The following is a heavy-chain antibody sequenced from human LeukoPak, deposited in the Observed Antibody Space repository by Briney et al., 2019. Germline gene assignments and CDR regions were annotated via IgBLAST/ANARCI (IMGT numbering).Heavy chain of an antibody. CDR3: ARSVPDYTRFDF. Sequence: SGGSLRLSCVASGFTFSDYAMNWVRQAPGKGPEWVSTFKTNYNQVYYAESVRGRFTISTDNSKNTAYLQMNSLRVEDTALYYCARSVPDYTRFDFWGQGTLVTVSS. CDR1: GFTFSDYA. J-gene: IGHJ4*02. D-gene: IGHD4-11*01. V-gene: IGHV3-23*05. CDR2: FKTNYNQV.